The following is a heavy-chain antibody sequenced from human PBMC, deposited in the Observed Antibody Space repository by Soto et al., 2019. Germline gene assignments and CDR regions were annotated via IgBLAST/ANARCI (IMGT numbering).Heavy chain of an antibody. J-gene: IGHJ4*02. V-gene: IGHV3-30-3*01. Sequence: ILSCAASGFTFSSYAMHWVRQAPGKGLEWVAVISYDGSNKYYADSVKGRFTISRDNSKNTLYLQMNSLRAEDTAVYYCAREGYSGYDFDYWGQGTLVTVSS. CDR3: AREGYSGYDFDY. CDR1: GFTFSSYA. D-gene: IGHD5-12*01. CDR2: ISYDGSNK.